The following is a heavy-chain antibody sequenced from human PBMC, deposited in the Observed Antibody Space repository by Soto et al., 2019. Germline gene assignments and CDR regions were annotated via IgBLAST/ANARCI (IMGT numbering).Heavy chain of an antibody. Sequence: GASVKVSCKTSGDTFNDYYIHWVRQAPGQGLEWMGWINPNGGFTNYAQKFQGWVTMTRDTSIRTVYMELSSLRSDDTAVYYCARESGGATATLDYYYFYMDVRGKGTTVTVSS. J-gene: IGHJ6*03. D-gene: IGHD5-12*01. CDR1: GDTFNDYY. V-gene: IGHV1-2*04. CDR3: ARESGGATATLDYYYFYMDV. CDR2: INPNGGFT.